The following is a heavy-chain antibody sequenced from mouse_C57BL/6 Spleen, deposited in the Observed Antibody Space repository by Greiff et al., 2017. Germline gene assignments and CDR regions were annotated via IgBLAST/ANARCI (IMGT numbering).Heavy chain of an antibody. CDR2: ISDGGSYT. CDR3: ANSLYDYAWFAY. D-gene: IGHD2-4*01. J-gene: IGHJ3*01. Sequence: EVKLMASGGGLVKPGGSLKLSCAASGFTFSSYAMSWVRQTPEKRLEWVATISDGGSYTYYPDNVKGRFTISRDNAKNNLYLQMSHLKSEDTAMYYCANSLYDYAWFAYWGQGTLVTVSA. CDR1: GFTFSSYA. V-gene: IGHV5-4*03.